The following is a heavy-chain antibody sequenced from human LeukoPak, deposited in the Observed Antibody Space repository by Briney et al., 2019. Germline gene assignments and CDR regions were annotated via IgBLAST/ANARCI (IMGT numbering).Heavy chain of an antibody. V-gene: IGHV1-46*01. CDR3: ARALAAAAGRRAAMMGD. J-gene: IGHJ4*02. CDR1: GYTFTSYG. Sequence: GASVKVSCKASGYTFTSYGISWVRQAPGQGLEWMGIINPSGGSGNNAQKFQGRVTMTRDMSTSTVYMELSSLRSEDTAVYYCARALAAAAGRRAAMMGDWGQGTLVTVSS. CDR2: INPSGGSG. D-gene: IGHD6-13*01.